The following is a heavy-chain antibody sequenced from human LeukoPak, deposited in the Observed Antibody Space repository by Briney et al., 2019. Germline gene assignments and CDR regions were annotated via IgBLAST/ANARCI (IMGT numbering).Heavy chain of an antibody. CDR2: IYYSGST. D-gene: IGHD3-3*01. V-gene: IGHV4-59*01. Sequence: SETLSLTCTVSVGSISSYYWSWIRQPPGKGLEWIGYIYYSGSTNYNPSLKSRVTISVDTSKNQFSLKLSSVTAADTAVYYCASLKPYYDFWSGYSHGWFDPWGQGTLVTVSS. J-gene: IGHJ5*02. CDR3: ASLKPYYDFWSGYSHGWFDP. CDR1: VGSISSYY.